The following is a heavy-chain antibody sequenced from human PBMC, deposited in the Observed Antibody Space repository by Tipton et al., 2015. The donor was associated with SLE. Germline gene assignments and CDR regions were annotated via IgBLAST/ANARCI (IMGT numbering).Heavy chain of an antibody. V-gene: IGHV4-38-2*01. Sequence: TLSLTCAVSGYSISSGYYWGWIRQPPGKGLEWIGSIYHSGSTYYNPSLKSRVTISVDTSKNQFSLKLSSVTAADTAVYYCAGRRGCFDIWGQGTMVTVSS. CDR1: GYSISSGYY. D-gene: IGHD3-10*01. CDR3: AGRRGCFDI. J-gene: IGHJ3*02. CDR2: IYHSGST.